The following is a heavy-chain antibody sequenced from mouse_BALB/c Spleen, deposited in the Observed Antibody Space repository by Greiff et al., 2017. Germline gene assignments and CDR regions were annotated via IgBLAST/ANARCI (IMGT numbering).Heavy chain of an antibody. CDR2: INSNGGST. V-gene: IGHV5-6-3*01. CDR1: GFTFSSYG. Sequence: EVQGVESGGGLVQPGGSLKLSCAASGFTFSSYGMSWVRQTPDKRLELVATINSNGGSTYYPDSVKGRFTISRDNAKNTLYLQMSSLKSEDTAMYYCARDRGYGAMDYWGQGTSVTVSS. D-gene: IGHD3-1*01. J-gene: IGHJ4*01. CDR3: ARDRGYGAMDY.